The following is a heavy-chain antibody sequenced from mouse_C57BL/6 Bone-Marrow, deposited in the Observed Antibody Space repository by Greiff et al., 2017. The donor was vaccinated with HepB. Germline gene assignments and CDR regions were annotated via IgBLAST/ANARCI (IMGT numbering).Heavy chain of an antibody. CDR2: IRLKSDNYAT. J-gene: IGHJ4*01. Sequence: EVQLVESGGGLVQPGGSMKLSCVASGFTFSNYWMNWVRQSPEKGLEWVAQIRLKSDNYATHYAESVKGRFTISRDDSKSSVYLQMNNLRAEDTGIYYCTVGTTVVAPYAMDYWGQGTSVTVSS. D-gene: IGHD1-1*01. CDR1: GFTFSNYW. V-gene: IGHV6-3*01. CDR3: TVGTTVVAPYAMDY.